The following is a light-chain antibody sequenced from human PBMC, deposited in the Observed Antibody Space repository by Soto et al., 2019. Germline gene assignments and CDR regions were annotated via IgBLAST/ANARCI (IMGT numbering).Light chain of an antibody. Sequence: SYELTQPPAVSVSPGETASISCSGETLVAEYANWYQQKPGQSPLVVIYQDHKRPSGIPERFFGSRSGNTATLIISGTQAMDEATYYCQSWDSSTVLFGGGTKLTVL. CDR2: QDH. CDR3: QSWDSSTVL. CDR1: TLVAEY. J-gene: IGLJ2*01. V-gene: IGLV3-1*01.